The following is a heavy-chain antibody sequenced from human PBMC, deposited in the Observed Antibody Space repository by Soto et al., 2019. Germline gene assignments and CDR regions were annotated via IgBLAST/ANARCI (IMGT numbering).Heavy chain of an antibody. CDR2: MNPNSGDT. J-gene: IGHJ5*02. CDR3: ARRAQQLAWFDP. D-gene: IGHD6-13*01. Sequence: ASVKVSCKASGYTFTSYDINWVRQATGQGLEWMGWMNPNSGDTGYAQKFQGRVTMTRNTSISTAYMELSSLRSEDTAVYYCARRAQQLAWFDPWGQGTLVTVSS. CDR1: GYTFTSYD. V-gene: IGHV1-8*01.